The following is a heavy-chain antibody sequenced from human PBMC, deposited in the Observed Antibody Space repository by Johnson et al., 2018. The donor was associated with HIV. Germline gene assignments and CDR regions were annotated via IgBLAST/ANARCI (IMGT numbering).Heavy chain of an antibody. CDR3: TTGRLLAAFDM. CDR1: GFTFDDYD. V-gene: IGHV3-20*04. J-gene: IGHJ3*02. CDR2: INWNGGST. Sequence: VQLMESGGGVVRPGGSLKLSCAASGFTFDDYDMTWVRQAPGKGLEWVSGINWNGGSTGYADSVKGRFTISRDNSKNTLYLQMNSLKTEDTAVYYCTTGRLLAAFDMWGQGTMVTVSP. D-gene: IGHD2-21*02.